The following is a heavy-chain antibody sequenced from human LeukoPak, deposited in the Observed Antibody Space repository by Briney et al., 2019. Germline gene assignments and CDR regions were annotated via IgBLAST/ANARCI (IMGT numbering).Heavy chain of an antibody. CDR2: INPNSGGT. J-gene: IGHJ4*02. Sequence: ASVKVSCKASGYTFTGYYMHWVRQAPRQGLEWMGWINPNSGGTNYAQKFQGRVTMTRDTSISTAYMELSRLRSDDTAGYYCAGGFHSSGWYGDFDYWGQGTLVTVSS. CDR3: AGGFHSSGWYGDFDY. D-gene: IGHD6-19*01. V-gene: IGHV1-2*02. CDR1: GYTFTGYY.